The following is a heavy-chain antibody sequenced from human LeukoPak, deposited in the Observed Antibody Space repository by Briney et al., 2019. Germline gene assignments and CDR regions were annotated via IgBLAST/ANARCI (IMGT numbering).Heavy chain of an antibody. D-gene: IGHD2-2*01. J-gene: IGHJ4*02. CDR3: ARDEGSSYPFDY. CDR2: IYHSGST. Sequence: SETLSLTCAVSGASISGSDWWSWVRQPPGKGLEWIGEIYHSGSTNYNSSLKSRVTISVDTSKNQFSLNLSSVTAADTAVYFCARDEGSSYPFDYWGQGTLVTVSS. V-gene: IGHV4-4*02. CDR1: GASISGSDW.